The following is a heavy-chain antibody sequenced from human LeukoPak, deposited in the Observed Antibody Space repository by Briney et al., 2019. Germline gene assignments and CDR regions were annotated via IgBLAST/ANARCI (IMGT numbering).Heavy chain of an antibody. CDR3: ARADGRNDNFDY. J-gene: IGHJ4*02. Sequence: PSETLSLTCAVSGGAISRSNWWSWVRPPPGKGLEWIGEIHHSGSTNYNSSLKSRVTISVDTSKNHFSLTLSSVTAADTAVYYCARADGRNDNFDYWGQGTLVSVSS. D-gene: IGHD4-23*01. CDR2: IHHSGST. V-gene: IGHV4-4*02. CDR1: GGAISRSNW.